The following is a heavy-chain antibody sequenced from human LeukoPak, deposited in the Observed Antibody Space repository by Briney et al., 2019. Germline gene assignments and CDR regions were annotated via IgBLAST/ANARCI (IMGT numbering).Heavy chain of an antibody. Sequence: ASVKVSCKASGYTFTSYGISWVRQAPGQGLEWMGWISTYNGNTDYAQKLQGRLTMTTDTSTSTAYMELRSLRPDDTAVYYCATGIAVAGTVGYFDYWGQGTLVTVSS. J-gene: IGHJ4*02. CDR1: GYTFTSYG. V-gene: IGHV1-18*04. D-gene: IGHD6-19*01. CDR2: ISTYNGNT. CDR3: ATGIAVAGTVGYFDY.